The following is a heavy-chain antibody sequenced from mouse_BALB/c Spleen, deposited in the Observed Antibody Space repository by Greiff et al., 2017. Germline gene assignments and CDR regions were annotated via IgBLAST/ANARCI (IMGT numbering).Heavy chain of an antibody. CDR1: GFNIKDTY. Sequence: EVKLMESGAELVKPGASVKLSCTASGFNIKDTYMHWVKQRPEQGLEWIGRIDPANGNTKYDPKFQGKATITADTSSNTAYLQLSSLTSEDTAVYYCASGNFLYYAMDYWGQGTSVTVSS. V-gene: IGHV14-3*02. CDR3: ASGNFLYYAMDY. D-gene: IGHD2-1*01. CDR2: IDPANGNT. J-gene: IGHJ4*01.